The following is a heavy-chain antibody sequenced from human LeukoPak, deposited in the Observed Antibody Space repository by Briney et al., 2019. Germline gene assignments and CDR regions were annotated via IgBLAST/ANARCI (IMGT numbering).Heavy chain of an antibody. V-gene: IGHV4-34*01. D-gene: IGHD4-17*01. J-gene: IGHJ4*02. Sequence: SETLSLTCAVYGGSFSGYYWSWIRQPPGKGLEWIGEINNSGSTNYNPSLKSRVTISVDTYKNQFSLKLSSVTDAATAVYYCARVLYGDYYFDYWGRGTLVTVSS. CDR3: ARVLYGDYYFDY. CDR2: INNSGST. CDR1: GGSFSGYY.